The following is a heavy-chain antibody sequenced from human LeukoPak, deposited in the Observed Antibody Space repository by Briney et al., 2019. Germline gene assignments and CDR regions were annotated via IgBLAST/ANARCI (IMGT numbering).Heavy chain of an antibody. Sequence: SETLSLTCAVYGGSFSGYYWSWIRQPPGKGLEWIGEINHSGSINYNPSLKSRVTISVDTSKNQFSLKLSSVTAADTAVYYCARGYSVVVPAASYYGMDVWGQGTTVTVSS. J-gene: IGHJ6*02. D-gene: IGHD2-2*01. CDR3: ARGYSVVVPAASYYGMDV. CDR2: INHSGSI. CDR1: GGSFSGYY. V-gene: IGHV4-34*01.